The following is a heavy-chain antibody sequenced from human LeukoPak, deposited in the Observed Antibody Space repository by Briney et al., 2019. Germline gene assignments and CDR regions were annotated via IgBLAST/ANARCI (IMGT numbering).Heavy chain of an antibody. Sequence: PGVSLRLSCAASGFTFSRYAMSWLRQATGKGLEGVSSISSTSSNIYYADSLKGRFTIARDNAKNSLYLKMNSLRAEDTAVYYCARGNTAMVTLWGQGTLVTVSS. CDR3: ARGNTAMVTL. CDR1: GFTFSRYA. D-gene: IGHD5-18*01. J-gene: IGHJ4*02. CDR2: ISSTSSNI. V-gene: IGHV3-21*01.